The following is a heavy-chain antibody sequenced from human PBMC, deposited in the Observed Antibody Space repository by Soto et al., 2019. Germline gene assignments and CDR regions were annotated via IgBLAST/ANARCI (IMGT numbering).Heavy chain of an antibody. CDR3: ARLDTPPFDY. CDR2: ISSSSSTI. J-gene: IGHJ4*02. CDR1: GFTFSSYS. D-gene: IGHD5-18*01. Sequence: EVQLVESGGGLVQPGGSLRLSCAASGFTFSSYSMNWVRQAPGKGLEWVSYISSSSSTIYYADSVKGRFTISRDNAKNSLYLQMNSLRAEDTAVYYCARLDTPPFDYWGQGTLVTVSS. V-gene: IGHV3-48*01.